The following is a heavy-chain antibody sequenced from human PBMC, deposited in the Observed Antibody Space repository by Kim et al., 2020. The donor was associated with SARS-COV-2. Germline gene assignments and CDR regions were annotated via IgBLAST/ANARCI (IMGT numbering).Heavy chain of an antibody. D-gene: IGHD5-18*01. J-gene: IGHJ6*02. V-gene: IGHV3-11*05. Sequence: RFTISRDNAKNSRYLQMNSLRAEDTAVYYCARANPPTGYSYGSDTYGMDVWGQGTTVTVSS. CDR3: ARANPPTGYSYGSDTYGMDV.